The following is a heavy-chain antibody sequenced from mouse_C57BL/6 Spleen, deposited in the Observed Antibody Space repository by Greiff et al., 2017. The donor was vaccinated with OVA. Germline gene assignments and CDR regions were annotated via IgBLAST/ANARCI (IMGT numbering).Heavy chain of an antibody. CDR3: ARVEVYYDYDGAMDY. CDR2: IRNKANGYTT. D-gene: IGHD2-4*01. Sequence: EVNVVESGGGLVQPGGSLSLSCAASGFTFTDYYMSWVRQPPGKALEWLGFIRNKANGYTTEYSASVKGRFTISRDNSQSILYLQMNALRAEDSATYYCARVEVYYDYDGAMDYWGQGTSVTVSS. CDR1: GFTFTDYY. V-gene: IGHV7-3*01. J-gene: IGHJ4*01.